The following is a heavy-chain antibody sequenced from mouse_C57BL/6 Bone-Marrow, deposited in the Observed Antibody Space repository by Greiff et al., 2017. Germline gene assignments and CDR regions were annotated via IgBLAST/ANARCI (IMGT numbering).Heavy chain of an antibody. CDR2: IYPGNGDT. J-gene: IGHJ1*03. CDR1: GYTFTSYN. Sequence: QVQLQQSGAELVRPGASVKMSCKASGYTFTSYNMHWVKQTPRQGLEWIGAIYPGNGDTSYNQKFKGKATLTVDKSSSTAYMQLSSLTSEDSAVYFCVYGSSPYWYFDVWGTGTTVTVSS. CDR3: VYGSSPYWYFDV. D-gene: IGHD1-1*01. V-gene: IGHV1-12*01.